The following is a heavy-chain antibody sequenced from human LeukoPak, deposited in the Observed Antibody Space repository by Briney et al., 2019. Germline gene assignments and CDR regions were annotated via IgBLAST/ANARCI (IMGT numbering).Heavy chain of an antibody. D-gene: IGHD3-10*01. V-gene: IGHV3-53*01. J-gene: IGHJ6*03. CDR3: ASGSGSYRTPYYYMDV. Sequence: GGSLRLSCVASGFTVSSNYMSWVRQAPGKGLEWVSVIYSGGSTYYADSVKGRFTISRDNSKNTLYLQMNSLRAEDTAVYYCASGSGSYRTPYYYMDVWGTRTTVTVSS. CDR1: GFTVSSNY. CDR2: IYSGGST.